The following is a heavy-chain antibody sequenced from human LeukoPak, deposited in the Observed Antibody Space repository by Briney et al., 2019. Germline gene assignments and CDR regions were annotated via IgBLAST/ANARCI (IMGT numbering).Heavy chain of an antibody. D-gene: IGHD3-10*01. Sequence: SETLSLTCTVSGGSVSSGSYYWSWIRQPPGKGLEWIGYIYYSGSTNYNPSLKSRVTISVDTSKNQFSLKLSSVTAADTAVYYCARATGGIFYYGSDLGWFDPWGQGTLVTVS. J-gene: IGHJ5*02. V-gene: IGHV4-61*01. CDR1: GGSVSSGSYY. CDR3: ARATGGIFYYGSDLGWFDP. CDR2: IYYSGST.